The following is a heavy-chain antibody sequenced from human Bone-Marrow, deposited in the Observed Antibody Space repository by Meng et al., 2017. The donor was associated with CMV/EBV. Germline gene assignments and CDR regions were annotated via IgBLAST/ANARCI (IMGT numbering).Heavy chain of an antibody. CDR2: IYYSGST. Sequence: GSLRLSCTASGGSISSSSYYWGWIRQPPGKGLEWIGSIYYSGSTYYNPSLKSRVTISVDTSKNQFSLKLSSVTAADTAVYYCARLGEGPAALHYYYGMDVWGQGTTVTVSS. D-gene: IGHD2-2*01. J-gene: IGHJ6*02. V-gene: IGHV4-39*01. CDR3: ARLGEGPAALHYYYGMDV. CDR1: GGSISSSSYY.